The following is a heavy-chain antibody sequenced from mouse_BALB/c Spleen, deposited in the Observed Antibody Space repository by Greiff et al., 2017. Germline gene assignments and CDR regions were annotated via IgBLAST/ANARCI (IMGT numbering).Heavy chain of an antibody. V-gene: IGHV14-3*02. CDR2: IDPANGNT. CDR1: GFNIKDTY. Sequence: VQLQQSGAELVKPGASVKLSCTASGFNIKDTYMHWVKQRPEQGLEWIGRIDPANGNTKYDPKFQGKATITADTSSNTAYLQLSSLTSEDTAVSYCARPGGYLLLAYWGEGALVTVSA. D-gene: IGHD1-1*01. J-gene: IGHJ3*01. CDR3: ARPGGYLLLAY.